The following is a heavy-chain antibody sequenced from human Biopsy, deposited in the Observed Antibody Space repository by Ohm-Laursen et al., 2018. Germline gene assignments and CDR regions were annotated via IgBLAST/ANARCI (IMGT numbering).Heavy chain of an antibody. D-gene: IGHD3-10*01. CDR2: FYSSGTT. CDR3: ARAPADQYAARNYYSSHAFDM. CDR1: DGSINSYY. Sequence: GTLSLTCTVSDGSINSYYWNWIRQPPRKPLEWIGYFYSSGTTRYNPSLESRLSISMDTSKNEVSLRLTSMTAADTAVYFCARAPADQYAARNYYSSHAFDMWGQGTKVTVSS. J-gene: IGHJ3*02. V-gene: IGHV4-59*01.